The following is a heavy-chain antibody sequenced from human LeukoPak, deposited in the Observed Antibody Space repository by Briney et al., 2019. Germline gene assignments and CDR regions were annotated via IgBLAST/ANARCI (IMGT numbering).Heavy chain of an antibody. J-gene: IGHJ4*02. Sequence: GGSLRLSCAATGFTFSNCAMSWVRQAPGKGLEWVSAISGSGGNTYYADSVKGRFTISRDNSKNTLYLQMNSLGAEDTAVYFCAKTHEDNYNYSFDYWGQGTLVTVSS. CDR2: ISGSGGNT. V-gene: IGHV3-23*01. D-gene: IGHD5-24*01. CDR1: GFTFSNCA. CDR3: AKTHEDNYNYSFDY.